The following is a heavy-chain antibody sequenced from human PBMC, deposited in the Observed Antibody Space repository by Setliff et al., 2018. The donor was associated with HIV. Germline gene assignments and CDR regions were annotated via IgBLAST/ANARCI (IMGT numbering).Heavy chain of an antibody. V-gene: IGHV4-4*09. CDR3: AREHCSGGSCTGFDI. D-gene: IGHD2-15*01. J-gene: IGHJ3*02. CDR1: GGSISTSY. Sequence: SETLSLTCTVSGGSISTSYWNWIRQPPGKGLEWIGCIYTSGNTNYDPSLKSRVTISLDTSRTQFSLKLGSVTAADAAMYYCAREHCSGGSCTGFDIWGQGTMVTVSS. CDR2: IYTSGNT.